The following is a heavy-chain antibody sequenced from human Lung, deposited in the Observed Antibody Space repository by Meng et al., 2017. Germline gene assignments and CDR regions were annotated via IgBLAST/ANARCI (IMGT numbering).Heavy chain of an antibody. V-gene: IGHV4-34*01. D-gene: IGHD4-11*01. CDR2: INHSGST. CDR3: ARGPTTMAHDFDY. J-gene: IGHJ4*02. CDR1: GGSFSDYY. Sequence: QVQLQQWGAGLLKPSETLSLTCVVSGGSFSDYYWSLIRQPPGKGLEWIGKINHSGSTNYNPSLESRATISVDTSQNNLSLKLSSVTAADSAVYYCARGPTTMAHDFDYWGQGTLVTVSS.